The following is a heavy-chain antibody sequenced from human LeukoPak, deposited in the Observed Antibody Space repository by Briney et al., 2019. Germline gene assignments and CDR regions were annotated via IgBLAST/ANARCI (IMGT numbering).Heavy chain of an antibody. CDR2: ITSNGDKT. J-gene: IGHJ4*02. CDR1: GFTFSSYA. D-gene: IGHD1-26*01. V-gene: IGHV3-64*01. CDR3: ARGGATTLFDY. Sequence: GESLRLSCAASGFTFSSYAMHWVRQAPGKGLEYVSAITSNGDKTYYGNSVKGRFTISRDNSKNTLYLQMGSLRIEDMAVYYCARGGATTLFDYWGQGTLVTVSS.